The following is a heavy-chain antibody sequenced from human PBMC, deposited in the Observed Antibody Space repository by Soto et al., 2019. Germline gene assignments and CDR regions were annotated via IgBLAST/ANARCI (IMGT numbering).Heavy chain of an antibody. V-gene: IGHV1-69*08. D-gene: IGHD3-16*01. CDR3: ARGLGGRMDD. Sequence: QVQLVQSGAEVKKPGSSVRVSCKASGTIFSSYTISWVRQAPGQGLEWMGRIIPILGETNSAQKFQDRVTLTADKSTNTAYMELNSLRLEDTAVDYWARGLGGRMDDWGQGTTVTVSS. CDR1: GTIFSSYT. CDR2: IIPILGET. J-gene: IGHJ6*02.